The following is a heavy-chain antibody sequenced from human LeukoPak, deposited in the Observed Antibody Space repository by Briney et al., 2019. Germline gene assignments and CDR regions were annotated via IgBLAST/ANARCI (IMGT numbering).Heavy chain of an antibody. Sequence: GGSLRLSCAASGFTFDSYGMTWVRQAPGKGLEWVSGINWNGGSPGYADSVKGRFTISRDNAKNSLYLQMNSLRADDTALYYCARVDAISHTNWGFGGHSNNFDYWGQGTLVTVSS. D-gene: IGHD7-27*01. CDR2: INWNGGSP. V-gene: IGHV3-20*04. CDR1: GFTFDSYG. J-gene: IGHJ4*02. CDR3: ARVDAISHTNWGFGGHSNNFDY.